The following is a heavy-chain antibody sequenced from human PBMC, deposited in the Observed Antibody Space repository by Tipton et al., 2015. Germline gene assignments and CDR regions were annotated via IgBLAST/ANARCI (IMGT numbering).Heavy chain of an antibody. V-gene: IGHV4-34*09. CDR3: ARDTFPPGSYGMDV. CDR2: MYYRGST. Sequence: TLSLTCAVYGGSFSGCYWRWVRQPPGKGLEWIGNMYYRGSTYYNSSLKSRVTMSVDTSKNQFSLKLSSVTAADTAMYYCARDTFPPGSYGMDVWGQGTTVTVSS. J-gene: IGHJ6*02. CDR1: GGSFSGCY.